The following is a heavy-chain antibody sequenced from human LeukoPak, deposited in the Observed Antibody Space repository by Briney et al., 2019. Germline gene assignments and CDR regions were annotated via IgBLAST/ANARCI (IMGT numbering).Heavy chain of an antibody. CDR1: GFTFSSYA. Sequence: PGGSLRLSCAASGFTFSSYAMHWVRQAPGKGLEWVAVISYDGSNKYYADSVKGRFTISRDNSKNTLYLQMNSLRAEDTAAYYCAREWVATLTFDYWGQGTLVTVSS. CDR3: AREWVATLTFDY. CDR2: ISYDGSNK. J-gene: IGHJ4*02. D-gene: IGHD5-12*01. V-gene: IGHV3-30-3*01.